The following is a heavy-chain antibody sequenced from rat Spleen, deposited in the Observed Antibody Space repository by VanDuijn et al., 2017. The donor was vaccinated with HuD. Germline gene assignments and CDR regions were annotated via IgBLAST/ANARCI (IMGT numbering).Heavy chain of an antibody. D-gene: IGHD4-1*01. CDR3: ARGQYVYYYVMDA. CDR1: GFTLSDYV. J-gene: IGHJ4*01. CDR2: ISPSGATT. Sequence: EVQLVESGGGLVQPGRSLKLSCAASGFTLSDYVMHWIRQAPTKGLEWVTSISPSGATTNYRDSVKGRFTISRDNARGTLYLQMDSLRSEDTATYYCARGQYVYYYVMDAWGQGASVTVSS. V-gene: IGHV5-19*01.